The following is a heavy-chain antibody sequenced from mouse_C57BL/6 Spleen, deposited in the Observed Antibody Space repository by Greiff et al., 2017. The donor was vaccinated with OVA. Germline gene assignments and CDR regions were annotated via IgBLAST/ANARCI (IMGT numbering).Heavy chain of an antibody. CDR3: ARCYDYEGYCEG. V-gene: IGHV1-9*01. D-gene: IGHD2-4*01. CDR1: GYTFTGYW. Sequence: VQLQQSGAELVKPGASVKLSCKATGYTFTGYWIDWVKQRPGHGLEWIGDILPGGGNTNYNDKFTGKATVTAETSSNTAYIQLSSLTTEDSAIYYCARCYDYEGYCEGWGTGTTVTVAS. J-gene: IGHJ1*03. CDR2: ILPGGGNT.